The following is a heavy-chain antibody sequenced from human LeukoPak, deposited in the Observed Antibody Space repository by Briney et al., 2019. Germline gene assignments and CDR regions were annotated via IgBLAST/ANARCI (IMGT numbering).Heavy chain of an antibody. CDR3: ARGIAYYYDSSGYYYSYFDY. J-gene: IGHJ4*02. V-gene: IGHV4-39*07. CDR1: GGSISSSSYY. CDR2: MYYSGTT. Sequence: SETLSLTCTVSGGSISSSSYYWGWIRQPPGKGLEWIGSMYYSGTTYYNPSLKSRVTISVDRSKNQFSLKLSSVTAADTAVYYCARGIAYYYDSSGYYYSYFDYWGQGTLVTVSS. D-gene: IGHD3-22*01.